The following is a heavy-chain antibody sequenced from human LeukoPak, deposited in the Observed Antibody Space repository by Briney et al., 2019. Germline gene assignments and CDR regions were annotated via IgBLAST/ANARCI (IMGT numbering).Heavy chain of an antibody. CDR3: ARGGWYYFGY. CDR1: GYTFTGYY. J-gene: IGHJ4*02. D-gene: IGHD6-19*01. CDR2: INSSGGTT. Sequence: ASVKVSCKASGYTFTGYYMHWVRQAPGQGLEWMGIINSSGGTTSYAQKFQGRVTMARDTSTSTVYMDLSSLRSEDTAVYYCARGGWYYFGYWGQGTLVAVSS. V-gene: IGHV1-46*01.